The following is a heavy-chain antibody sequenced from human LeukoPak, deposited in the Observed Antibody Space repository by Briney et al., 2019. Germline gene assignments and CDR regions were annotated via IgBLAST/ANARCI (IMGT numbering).Heavy chain of an antibody. CDR3: AKARVVEPRGYFDN. Sequence: GGSLRLSCVASVFTLNIYPMTWVRQSPEKGLEWVSTIGTVGEPYYADSGKARFTISRDDPKNTLYRQMNSRGAKDTAVYNCAKARVVEPRGYFDNWGQGTLVTVSS. V-gene: IGHV3-23*01. CDR1: VFTLNIYP. J-gene: IGHJ4*02. D-gene: IGHD2-15*01. CDR2: IGTVGEP.